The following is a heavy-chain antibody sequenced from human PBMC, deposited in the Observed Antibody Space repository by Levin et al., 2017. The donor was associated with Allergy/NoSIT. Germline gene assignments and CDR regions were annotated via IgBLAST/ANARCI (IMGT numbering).Heavy chain of an antibody. CDR3: ARGNLVVVVTAPEYYYDY. V-gene: IGHV1-2*02. CDR1: GYTFTGYY. J-gene: IGHJ4*02. CDR2: INPDNGGT. D-gene: IGHD2-15*01. Sequence: ASVKVSCKTSGYTFTGYYLHWVRQAPGQGLEWMGWINPDNGGTDIAQSFQGRVTMTRDTSISTVYMELSSLRSDDTAIYYCARGNLVVVVTAPEYYYDYWGQGTLVTVSS.